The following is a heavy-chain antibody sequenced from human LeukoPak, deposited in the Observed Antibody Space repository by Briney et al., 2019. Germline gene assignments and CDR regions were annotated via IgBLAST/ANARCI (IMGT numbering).Heavy chain of an antibody. CDR3: ARAPHFYYYMDV. CDR2: IYYSGST. Sequence: SETLSLTCTVSGGSISSYYWSWTRQPPGKGLEWIGYIYYSGSTNYNPSLKSRVTISVDTSKNQFSLKLSSVTAADTAVYYCARAPHFYYYMDVWGKGTTVTVSS. CDR1: GGSISSYY. J-gene: IGHJ6*03. V-gene: IGHV4-59*01.